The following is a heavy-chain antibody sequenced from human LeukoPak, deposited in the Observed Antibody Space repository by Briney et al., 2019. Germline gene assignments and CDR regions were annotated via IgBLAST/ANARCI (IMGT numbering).Heavy chain of an antibody. Sequence: GGSLRLSCAASGFTFSSYGMHWVRQAPGKGLEWVAVISYDGSNKYYTDSVKSRFTISRDNSKNTLYLQMNSLRAEDTAVYYCASSRGNAMTKSPFDYWGQGTLITVSS. V-gene: IGHV3-30*03. CDR3: ASSRGNAMTKSPFDY. CDR2: ISYDGSNK. J-gene: IGHJ4*02. CDR1: GFTFSSYG. D-gene: IGHD2-2*01.